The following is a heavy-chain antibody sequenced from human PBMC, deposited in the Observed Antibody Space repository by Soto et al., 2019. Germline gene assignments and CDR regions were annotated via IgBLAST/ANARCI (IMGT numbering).Heavy chain of an antibody. V-gene: IGHV3-33*01. D-gene: IGHD1-26*01. CDR3: ARDRGGSYYYFDY. Sequence: QVQLVESGGGVVQPGRSLSLACAASGFTFSSNGLHWVRQAPGKGLEWVAVIWSDGSTKYYADSVKGRFTISRDNSKNTLYLQMNSLRAEDTAVYYCARDRGGSYYYFDYWGQGALVTVSS. J-gene: IGHJ4*02. CDR2: IWSDGSTK. CDR1: GFTFSSNG.